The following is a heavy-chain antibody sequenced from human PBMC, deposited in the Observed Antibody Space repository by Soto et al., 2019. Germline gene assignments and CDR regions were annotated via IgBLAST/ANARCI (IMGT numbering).Heavy chain of an antibody. CDR3: ARDRRDGYNFDY. CDR2: INAGNGNT. D-gene: IGHD5-12*01. V-gene: IGHV1-3*01. CDR1: GYTFTSYA. Sequence: ASVKVSCKASGYTFTSYAMHWVRQAPGQRLEWMGWINAGNGNTKYSQKFQGRVTITRDTSASTAYMELSSLRSEDTAVYYCARDRRDGYNFDYWGQGTLVTVSS. J-gene: IGHJ4*02.